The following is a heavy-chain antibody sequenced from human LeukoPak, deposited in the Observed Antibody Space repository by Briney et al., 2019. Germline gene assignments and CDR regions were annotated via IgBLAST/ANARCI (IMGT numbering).Heavy chain of an antibody. CDR2: IFYVGDT. J-gene: IGHJ4*02. D-gene: IGHD6-13*01. V-gene: IGHV4-39*01. CDR1: GGSISSSSYY. CDR3: ARTSGSRYAYDDY. Sequence: SETLSLTCTVSGGSISSSSYYWGWVRQPPGKGLEYIGTIFYVGDTYYNPSLESRLTISVDTSNNQFSLKLRSVPAADSAVSYCARTSGSRYAYDDYWGQGTLVTVSS.